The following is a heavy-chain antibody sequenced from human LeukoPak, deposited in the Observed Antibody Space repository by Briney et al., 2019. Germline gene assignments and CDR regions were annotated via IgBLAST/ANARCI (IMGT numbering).Heavy chain of an antibody. CDR2: IKSKTDGGTT. D-gene: IGHD2-15*01. J-gene: IGHJ6*02. V-gene: IGHV3-15*07. CDR1: GFTFSNAR. Sequence: PGGSLRLSCAASGFTFSNARMNWVCQAPGKGLEWVGRIKSKTDGGTTDYAAPVKGRFTISRDDSKNTLYLQMNSLKTEDTAVYYCTRIDYYYYGMDVWGQGTTVTVSS. CDR3: TRIDYYYYGMDV.